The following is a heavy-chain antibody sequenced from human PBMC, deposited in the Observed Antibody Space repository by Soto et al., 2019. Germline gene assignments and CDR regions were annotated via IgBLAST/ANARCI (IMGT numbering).Heavy chain of an antibody. CDR1: GFTLSAFP. CDR2: ISYDGNSK. D-gene: IGHD3-22*01. J-gene: IGHJ4*02. V-gene: IGHV3-30-3*01. CDR3: TGDLRYSDSTGFYSYFDS. Sequence: QVQLVESGGGVVQPGRSLRLSCAASGFTLSAFPMHWVRQAPGKGLEWVSVISYDGNSKYYADSVKGRFTISRDNSQSSLYLQMNSLRAEDTAVYFCTGDLRYSDSTGFYSYFDSWGQGTLVTVSS.